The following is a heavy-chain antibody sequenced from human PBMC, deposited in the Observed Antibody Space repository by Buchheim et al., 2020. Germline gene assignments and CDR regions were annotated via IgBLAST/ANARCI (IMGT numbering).Heavy chain of an antibody. D-gene: IGHD3-22*01. V-gene: IGHV4-31*03. CDR1: GGSITSGGYY. CDR2: IYYTGST. Sequence: QVQLQESGPGLVNPSQTLSLTCTVSGGSITSGGYYWSWIRQHPGKGLEWIGHIYYTGSTHYSPSLQSRVAISVDTSKNQFSLKLSSVTAADAAVYYCARGYYDGSGYPAFDIWGQGT. CDR3: ARGYYDGSGYPAFDI. J-gene: IGHJ3*02.